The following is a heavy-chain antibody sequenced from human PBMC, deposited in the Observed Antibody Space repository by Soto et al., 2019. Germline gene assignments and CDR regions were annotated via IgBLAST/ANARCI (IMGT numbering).Heavy chain of an antibody. CDR3: ARYNAASGTYYFDY. CDR1: GAHDRGRGW. V-gene: IGHV4-4*03. D-gene: IGHD6-13*01. J-gene: IGHJ4*02. CDR2: IYHSGSA. Sequence: PPPPASLTSTVSGAHDRGRGWGPWIGKSPGKGLEWIGEIYHSGSANYNPSLKSRVTMSVDNSKNQFSLKLNSVTAADTAVYYCARYNAASGTYYFDYWGQGTLVTVSS.